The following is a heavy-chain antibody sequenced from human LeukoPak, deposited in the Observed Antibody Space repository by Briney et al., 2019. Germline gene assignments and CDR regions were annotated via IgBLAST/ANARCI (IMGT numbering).Heavy chain of an antibody. CDR2: IYHSGIT. J-gene: IGHJ4*02. CDR3: ARAVGSFDWLPLFDF. V-gene: IGHV4-38-2*02. D-gene: IGHD3-9*01. Sequence: TSSETLSLTCTVSGYSIRSGFYWGWIRQPPGKGLEWIGNIYHSGITYYTPSLKSRVTISVDTSKNQFYLKLSSVTAADTAVYYCARAVGSFDWLPLFDFWGQGALVSVSS. CDR1: GYSIRSGFY.